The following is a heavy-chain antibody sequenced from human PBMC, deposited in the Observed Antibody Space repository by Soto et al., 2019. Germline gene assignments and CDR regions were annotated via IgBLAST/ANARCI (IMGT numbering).Heavy chain of an antibody. CDR3: ARSNPEGLTGTTWLYYFDY. J-gene: IGHJ4*02. CDR2: INHSGSA. V-gene: IGHV4-34*01. D-gene: IGHD1-20*01. Sequence: QVQLQQWGAGLLKPSETLSLTCAVYGGSFSGYYWSWIRQPPGKGLEWIGEINHSGSANYNPSLKSRVTISGDTSKNQFSLKLSSVTAAYTAVYYCARSNPEGLTGTTWLYYFDYWGQGTLVTVSS. CDR1: GGSFSGYY.